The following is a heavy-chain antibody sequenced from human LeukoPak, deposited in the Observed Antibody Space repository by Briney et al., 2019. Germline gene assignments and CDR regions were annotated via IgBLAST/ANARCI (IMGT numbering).Heavy chain of an antibody. CDR3: ARGSSSSWYVAYYYYYYMDV. J-gene: IGHJ6*03. Sequence: ASVKVSCKTSGYSFSTYGISWVRQAPGQGLEWMGWISAYNGNINYAQKFQGRVTMTTDTSTSTAHLEMRSLRSDDTAVYYCARGSSSSWYVAYYYYYYMDVWGKGTTVTVSS. CDR1: GYSFSTYG. V-gene: IGHV1-18*01. D-gene: IGHD6-13*01. CDR2: ISAYNGNI.